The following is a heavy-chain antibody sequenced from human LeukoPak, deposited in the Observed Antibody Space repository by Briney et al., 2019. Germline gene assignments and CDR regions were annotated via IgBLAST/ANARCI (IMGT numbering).Heavy chain of an antibody. CDR2: IYYSGST. Sequence: SETLSLTCTVSGGSISSYYWGWIRQPPGRGLEWIGSIYYSGSTYYNPSLKSRVTISVDTSKNQFSLKLSSVTAADTAVYYCACGYEFDYWGQGTLVTVSS. J-gene: IGHJ4*02. D-gene: IGHD3-22*01. CDR1: GGSISSYY. V-gene: IGHV4-39*01. CDR3: ACGYEFDY.